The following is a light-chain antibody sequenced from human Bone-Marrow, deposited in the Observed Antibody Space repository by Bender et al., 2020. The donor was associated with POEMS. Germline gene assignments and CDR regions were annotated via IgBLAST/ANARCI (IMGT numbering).Light chain of an antibody. J-gene: IGLJ3*02. V-gene: IGLV2-14*03. CDR2: DVS. Sequence: QSGLTQPASMSGSPGQSITISCSGTDSDIGGSIYVSWYQQHPGKVPKLIIYDVSHRPSEVSDRFSGSQSGNTASLTVSGLQAEDEAEYYCSSYAGNNKVFGGGTKLTVL. CDR3: SSYAGNNKV. CDR1: DSDIGGSIY.